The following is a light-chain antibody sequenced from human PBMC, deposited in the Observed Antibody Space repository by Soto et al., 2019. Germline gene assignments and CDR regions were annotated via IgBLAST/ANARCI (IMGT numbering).Light chain of an antibody. CDR3: QQYNSSPYP. CDR1: QRFSTW. Sequence: DIQMTQSPSTLSASVGDRVTITCRDSQRFSTWWAWYQQKPGKAPRLLIYDASSLEGGVPSRFCGRVSGTEFALTISGLQPDDFAPYYFQQYNSSPYPFGQGTKLDIK. CDR2: DAS. V-gene: IGKV1-5*01. J-gene: IGKJ2*01.